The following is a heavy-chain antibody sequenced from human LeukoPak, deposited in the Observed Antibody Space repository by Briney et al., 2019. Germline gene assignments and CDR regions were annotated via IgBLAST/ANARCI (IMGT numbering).Heavy chain of an antibody. CDR1: GYTFTGYY. J-gene: IGHJ4*02. CDR3: ARYEVGEHDYISY. CDR2: INPNSGGT. V-gene: IGHV1-2*02. Sequence: RASVKVSCKASGYTFTGYYMHWVRQAPGQGLEWMGWINPNSGGTNYAQKFQGRVTMTRDTSISTAYMELSRLRSDDTAVYYCARYEVGEHDYISYWGQGTLVTVSS. D-gene: IGHD4-11*01.